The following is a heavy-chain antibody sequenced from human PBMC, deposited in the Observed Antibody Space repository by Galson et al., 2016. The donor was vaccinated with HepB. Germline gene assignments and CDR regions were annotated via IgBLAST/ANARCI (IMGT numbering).Heavy chain of an antibody. Sequence: SLRLSCAASGFTFSRIAMHWVRQAPGKGLKWVAVISHDGGSNYYADSAKGRFTISRDNSKNTLYLQMNSLRAEDSAVYYCARVIGGTLDALDTWGQGTMVTVSS. CDR2: ISHDGGSN. D-gene: IGHD2-21*01. J-gene: IGHJ3*02. CDR3: ARVIGGTLDALDT. V-gene: IGHV3-30*04. CDR1: GFTFSRIA.